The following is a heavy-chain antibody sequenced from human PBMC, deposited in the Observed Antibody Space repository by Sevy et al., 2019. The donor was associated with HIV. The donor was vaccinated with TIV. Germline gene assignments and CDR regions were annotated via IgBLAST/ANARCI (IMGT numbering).Heavy chain of an antibody. J-gene: IGHJ4*02. Sequence: GGSLRLSCAASGFTFSKYSMSWIRQTPGKGLEWVSTFSFGCGKINYADSVKGRFTISMDDSRNTFYLQMNSLRAEDTAIYYCAREGCTKPHDYWGQGTVVTVSS. CDR1: GFTFSKYS. D-gene: IGHD2-8*01. V-gene: IGHV3-23*01. CDR3: AREGCTKPHDY. CDR2: FSFGCGKI.